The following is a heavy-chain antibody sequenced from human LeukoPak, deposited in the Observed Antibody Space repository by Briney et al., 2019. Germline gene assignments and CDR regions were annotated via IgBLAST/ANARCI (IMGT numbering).Heavy chain of an antibody. D-gene: IGHD1-1*01. V-gene: IGHV3-30-3*01. CDR2: ISYDGNNK. J-gene: IGHJ4*02. CDR1: GFTFTNHA. CDR3: AREAPDWNDGSFDY. Sequence: GGSLRLSRAASGFTFTNHAIHWVRQAPGKGLEWVAIISYDGNNKHYADSVKGRFTISRDNSKNTLSLQMDSLRPEDTAVYYCAREAPDWNDGSFDYWGQGSLVTVSS.